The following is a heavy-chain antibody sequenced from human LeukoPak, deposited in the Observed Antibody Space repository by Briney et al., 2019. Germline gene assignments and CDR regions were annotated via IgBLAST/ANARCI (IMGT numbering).Heavy chain of an antibody. Sequence: PSETLSLTCTVSGGSITSSSYYWGWIRQPPGKGLEWIGSIFYSGSTYYSPSLKSRVTISVDTSKTQFSLKLSSVTAADTAVYYCAREGVTIFGVVIEYYYYYMDVWGKGTTVTVSS. CDR2: IFYSGST. CDR3: AREGVTIFGVVIEYYYYYMDV. D-gene: IGHD3-3*01. V-gene: IGHV4-39*07. J-gene: IGHJ6*03. CDR1: GGSITSSSYY.